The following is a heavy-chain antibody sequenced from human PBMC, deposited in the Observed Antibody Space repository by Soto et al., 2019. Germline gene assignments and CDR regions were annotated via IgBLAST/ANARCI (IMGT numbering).Heavy chain of an antibody. CDR1: GDSINNSHW. J-gene: IGHJ4*02. CDR3: AARHFWSGPETARRLDY. V-gene: IGHV4-4*02. D-gene: IGHD3-3*02. CDR2: TSHSGHT. Sequence: QVQLQESGPGLVKPSGTLSLTCAVSGDSINNSHWWQWVRQPPGRWLEWIGQTSHSGHTNYNPALTSRVNISVDKSKHHFSLKLTSVTASDTAVYYRAARHFWSGPETARRLDYWGQGTLVTVSS.